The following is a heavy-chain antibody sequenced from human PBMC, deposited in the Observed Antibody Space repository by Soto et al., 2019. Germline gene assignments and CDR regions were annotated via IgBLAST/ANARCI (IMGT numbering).Heavy chain of an antibody. V-gene: IGHV3-23*01. CDR1: GFTFNTYA. CDR3: AKFHGSGTYYNFADY. Sequence: PGGSLRLSCAASGFTFNTYAMSWVRQAPGKGLEWVSTISDSGGRTYYAASVKGRFTISRDNSKNTLYLLMNSLSAEDTALYYCAKFHGSGTYYNFADYWGQGTLVTVSS. D-gene: IGHD3-10*01. J-gene: IGHJ4*02. CDR2: ISDSGGRT.